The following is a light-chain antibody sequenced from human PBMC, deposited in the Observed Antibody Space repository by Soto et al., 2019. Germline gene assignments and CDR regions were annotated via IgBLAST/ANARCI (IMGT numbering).Light chain of an antibody. Sequence: LLSVSVALGQTATISCAITNIGSKNVHWYQQRPGLAPTLLIYRDDHRSSGTPERFSGSNSGHTATLTISRAQAGDEADYYWSSYTSSSTHVVFGGGTKLTVL. CDR3: SSYTSSSTHVV. CDR1: NIGSKN. J-gene: IGLJ2*01. CDR2: RDD. V-gene: IGLV3-9*01.